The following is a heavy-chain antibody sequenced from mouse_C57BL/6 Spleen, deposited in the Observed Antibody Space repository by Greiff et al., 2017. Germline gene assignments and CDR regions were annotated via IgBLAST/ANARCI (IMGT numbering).Heavy chain of an antibody. V-gene: IGHV1-52*01. Sequence: VQLQQSGAELVRPGSSVKLSCKASGYTFTSYWMHWVKQRPIQGLEWIGNIDPSDSETHYNQKFKDKATLTVDKSSSTAYMQLSSLTSEDSAVYYCARDYEGYAMDYWGQGTSVTVSS. CDR1: GYTFTSYW. CDR3: ARDYEGYAMDY. J-gene: IGHJ4*01. D-gene: IGHD1-1*01. CDR2: IDPSDSET.